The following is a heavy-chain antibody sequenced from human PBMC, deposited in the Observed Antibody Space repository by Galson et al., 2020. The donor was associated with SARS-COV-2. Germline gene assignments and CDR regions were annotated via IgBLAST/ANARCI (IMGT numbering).Heavy chain of an antibody. D-gene: IGHD6-19*01. CDR1: GYSFTHYW. CDR3: ARHGASSGWYEWIDF. Sequence: GESLKISCQGSGYSFTHYWIRWVRQTPGKGLEWVGAILPDGSYTKYSPSFRGQVTISGDKSLSISYLQWSSLKAADTAMYYCARHGASSGWYEWIDFWGQGTRVTVFS. V-gene: IGHV5-51*01. J-gene: IGHJ4*02. CDR2: ILPDGSYT.